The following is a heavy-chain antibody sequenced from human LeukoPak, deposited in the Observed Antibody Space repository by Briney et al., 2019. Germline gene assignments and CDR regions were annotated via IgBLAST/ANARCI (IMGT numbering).Heavy chain of an antibody. D-gene: IGHD6-6*01. V-gene: IGHV4-59*12. J-gene: IGHJ4*02. CDR1: GGSTSSDY. Sequence: SETLSLTCTVSGGSTSSDYWSWIRQPPGKGLEWIGYIYSSGGTTYNPSLKSQVTISVDTSKNQFALKLSSVSAADTVVYYCARAAAARLPFDYWGEGTLVTVSS. CDR2: IYSSGGT. CDR3: ARAAAARLPFDY.